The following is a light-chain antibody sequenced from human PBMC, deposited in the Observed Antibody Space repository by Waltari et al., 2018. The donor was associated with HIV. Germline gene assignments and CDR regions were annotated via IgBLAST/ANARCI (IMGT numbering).Light chain of an antibody. Sequence: DIQMTQSPSTLSASVGDRATITCRASQSVSSWLAWYQQKPGKAPKLPIYKASTLESGVPSRFSGSGSGTEFTLTISSLQPDDFATYYCQQYNSYWTFGQGTKVEIK. J-gene: IGKJ1*01. CDR1: QSVSSW. CDR3: QQYNSYWT. V-gene: IGKV1-5*03. CDR2: KAS.